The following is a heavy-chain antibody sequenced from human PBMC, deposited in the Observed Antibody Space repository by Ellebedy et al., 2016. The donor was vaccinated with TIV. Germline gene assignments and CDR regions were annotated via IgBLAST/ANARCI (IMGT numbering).Heavy chain of an antibody. CDR2: IYPGDSDT. CDR3: ARSDSSGYEFDY. J-gene: IGHJ4*02. D-gene: IGHD3-22*01. Sequence: PGGSLRLSCKGSGYRFTSYWIGWVRQMPGKGLEWMGIIYPGDSDTRYSPSFQGQVTISADKSIITAYLQWSSLKASDTAMYYCARSDSSGYEFDYWGQGTLVTVSS. CDR1: GYRFTSYW. V-gene: IGHV5-51*01.